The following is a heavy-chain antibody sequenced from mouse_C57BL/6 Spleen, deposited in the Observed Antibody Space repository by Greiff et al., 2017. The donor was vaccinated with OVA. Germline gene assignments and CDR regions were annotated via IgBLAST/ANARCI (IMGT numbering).Heavy chain of an antibody. D-gene: IGHD1-1*01. CDR2: IYPGDGDT. CDR3: AREGNYYSGSAFDY. CDR1: GYAFSSSW. V-gene: IGHV1-82*01. Sequence: QVQLQQSGPELVKPGASVKISCKASGYAFSSSWMNWVKQRPGKGLEWIGRIYPGDGDTNYNGKFKGKATLTADKSSSTAYMQLSSLTSEDSAVYVCAREGNYYSGSAFDYWGQGTTLTVSS. J-gene: IGHJ2*01.